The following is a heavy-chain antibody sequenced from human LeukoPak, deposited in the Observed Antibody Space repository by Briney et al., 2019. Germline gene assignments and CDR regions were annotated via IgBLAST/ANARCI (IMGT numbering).Heavy chain of an antibody. D-gene: IGHD5-12*01. Sequence: GGSLRLSCAASGFTFSRYWMHWVRQAPGKGPVWVSRMNSDGSSTRYADSVKGRFTISRDNAKNTLYLQMNSLRAEDTAVYYCAIRKSGNAIDYWGQGTLVTVSS. CDR3: AIRKSGNAIDY. V-gene: IGHV3-74*01. J-gene: IGHJ4*02. CDR2: MNSDGSST. CDR1: GFTFSRYW.